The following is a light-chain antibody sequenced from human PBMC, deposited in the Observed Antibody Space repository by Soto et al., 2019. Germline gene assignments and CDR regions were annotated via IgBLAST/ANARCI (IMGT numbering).Light chain of an antibody. V-gene: IGLV2-8*01. CDR1: SSDVGFYNF. Sequence: QSALAQPPSASGSPGQSLTISCTGTSSDVGFYNFASWYQQRPGKAPKLVIYEVTKRPSGVPDRFSGSKSGSTASLTVSGLQADDEADYYCASYAGTAYVFGTGTKVTVL. J-gene: IGLJ1*01. CDR3: ASYAGTAYV. CDR2: EVT.